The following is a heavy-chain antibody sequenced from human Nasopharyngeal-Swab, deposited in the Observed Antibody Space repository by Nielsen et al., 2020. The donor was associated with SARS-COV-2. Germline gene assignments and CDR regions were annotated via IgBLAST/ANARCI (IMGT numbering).Heavy chain of an antibody. CDR1: GYTFTSYG. CDR2: ISAYNGNT. Sequence: ASVKVSCKASGYTFTSYGISWVRQAPGQGLEWMGWISAYNGNTNYAQKLQGRVTMTTDTSTSTGYMELRSLRSDDTAVYYCARVGGSWGGYYYYGMDVWGQGTTVTVSS. D-gene: IGHD6-13*01. J-gene: IGHJ6*02. CDR3: ARVGGSWGGYYYYGMDV. V-gene: IGHV1-18*01.